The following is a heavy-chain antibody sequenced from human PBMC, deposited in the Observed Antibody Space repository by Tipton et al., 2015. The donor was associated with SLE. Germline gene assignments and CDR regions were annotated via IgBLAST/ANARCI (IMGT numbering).Heavy chain of an antibody. CDR1: GGSISSNNW. V-gene: IGHV4-4*02. J-gene: IGHJ3*02. D-gene: IGHD2-2*01. CDR3: ARDLPYAHAFNI. Sequence: TLSLTCAVSGGSISSNNWWSWVRQPPGKGLEWIGEIHHSGSTNYNTSLKSRVTISVDKSQNQFSLNLSSVTAADTAIYHCARDLPYAHAFNIWGQGTVVTVSS. CDR2: IHHSGST.